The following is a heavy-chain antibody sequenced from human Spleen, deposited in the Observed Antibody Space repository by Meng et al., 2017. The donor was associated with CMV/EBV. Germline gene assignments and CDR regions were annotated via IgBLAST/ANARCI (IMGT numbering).Heavy chain of an antibody. CDR3: AREASGWYWSDP. CDR1: GYTFTSYF. D-gene: IGHD6-19*01. CDR2: INPSGGST. J-gene: IGHJ5*02. Sequence: ASVKVSCKASGYTFTSYFMHWVRQAPGQGLEWMGVINPSGGSTAYAQKFQGRVTMTRDTSTSTVYMELSSLRSEDTAVYYCAREASGWYWSDPWGQGTLVTVSS. V-gene: IGHV1-46*01.